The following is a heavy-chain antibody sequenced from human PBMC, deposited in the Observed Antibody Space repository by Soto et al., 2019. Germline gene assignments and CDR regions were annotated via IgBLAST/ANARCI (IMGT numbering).Heavy chain of an antibody. V-gene: IGHV1-2*02. Sequence: ASVKVSCKASGYTFTAYYIHWVRQAPGHGLEWVGWIDPNTGDTNYAQKFQGRVTMTRDTSINTAYMDLSSLRFDDTAVYYCAREGTNFYESSGYYFELWGQGTLVTVSS. J-gene: IGHJ5*02. CDR1: GYTFTAYY. D-gene: IGHD3-22*01. CDR3: AREGTNFYESSGYYFEL. CDR2: IDPNTGDT.